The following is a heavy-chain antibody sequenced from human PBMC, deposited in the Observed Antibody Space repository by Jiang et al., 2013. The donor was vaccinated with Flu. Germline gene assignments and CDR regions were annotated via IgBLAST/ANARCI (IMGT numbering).Heavy chain of an antibody. D-gene: IGHD5-12*01. CDR3: ARDRSGYDLVFDY. V-gene: IGHV4-59*01. J-gene: IGHJ4*02. CDR1: GGSISSYY. Sequence: LLKPSETLSLTCTVSGGSISSYYWSWIRQPPGKGLEWIGYIYYSGSTNYNPSLKSRVTISVDTSKNQFSLKLSSVTAADTAVYYCARDRSGYDLVFDYWGQGTLVTVSS. CDR2: IYYSGST.